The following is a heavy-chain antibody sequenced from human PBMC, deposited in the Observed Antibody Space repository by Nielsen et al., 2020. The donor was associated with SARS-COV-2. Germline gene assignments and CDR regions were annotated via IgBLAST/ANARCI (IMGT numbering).Heavy chain of an antibody. CDR2: IYYSGST. CDR3: ARDYRDSSGYNDDAFDI. D-gene: IGHD3-22*01. Sequence: LRLSCTVSGGSISSGGYYWSWIRQHPGKGLEWIGYIYYSGSTYYNPSLKSRVTISVDTSKNQFSLKLSSVTAADTAVYYCARDYRDSSGYNDDAFDIWGQGTMVTVSS. CDR1: GGSISSGGYY. V-gene: IGHV4-31*03. J-gene: IGHJ3*02.